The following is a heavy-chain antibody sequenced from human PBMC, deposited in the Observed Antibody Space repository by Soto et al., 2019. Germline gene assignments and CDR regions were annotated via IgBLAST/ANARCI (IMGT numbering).Heavy chain of an antibody. CDR3: ARGLHLTAHITSYLPFYYYYGMDV. CDR1: GGSFSGYY. Sequence: QVQLQQWGAGLLKPSETLSLTCAVYGGSFSGYYWSWIRQPPGKGLEWIGEINHSGSTNYNPSLKSRVTISVDTSKNQFSLKLSSVTAADTAVYYCARGLHLTAHITSYLPFYYYYGMDVWGQWTTVTVSS. V-gene: IGHV4-34*01. D-gene: IGHD1-26*01. J-gene: IGHJ6*02. CDR2: INHSGST.